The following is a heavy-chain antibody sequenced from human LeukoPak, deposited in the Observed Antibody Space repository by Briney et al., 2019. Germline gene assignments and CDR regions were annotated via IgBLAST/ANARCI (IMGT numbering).Heavy chain of an antibody. J-gene: IGHJ3*02. CDR3: AISYGDYEGDFDI. Sequence: PGGSLRLSCAASGFTFSNYWMHWVRQAPGKGLVWVSRINSDGINTSYADSVKGRFTISRDNAKNTLNLQMNSLRAEDTAVYYCAISYGDYEGDFDIWGQGTMVTVSS. V-gene: IGHV3-74*01. CDR2: INSDGINT. D-gene: IGHD4-17*01. CDR1: GFTFSNYW.